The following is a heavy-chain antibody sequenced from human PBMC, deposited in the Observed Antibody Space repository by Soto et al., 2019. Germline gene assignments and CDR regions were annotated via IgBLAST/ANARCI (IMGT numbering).Heavy chain of an antibody. Sequence: GGSLRLSCAASGFTFSDYYMSWIRQAPGKGLEWVSYISSSSSYTNYADSVKGRFTISRDNAKNSLYLQMNSLRAEDTAVYYCAREFVAAAATSYYYYGMDVWGQGTTVTVSS. CDR1: GFTFSDYY. V-gene: IGHV3-11*05. CDR2: ISSSSSYT. D-gene: IGHD6-13*01. CDR3: AREFVAAAATSYYYYGMDV. J-gene: IGHJ6*02.